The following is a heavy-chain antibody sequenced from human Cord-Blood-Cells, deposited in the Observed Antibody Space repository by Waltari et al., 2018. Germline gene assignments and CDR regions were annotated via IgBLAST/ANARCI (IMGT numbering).Heavy chain of an antibody. V-gene: IGHV4-59*01. Sequence: QVQLQESGPGLVKPSETLSLTCTVSGGSISSYSWSWIRQPPGKGLEWIGYIYYSGSTNYNPSLKSRVTISVDTSKNQFSLKLSSVTAADTAVYYCARGPYSSGWYFDYWGQGTLVTVSS. D-gene: IGHD6-19*01. CDR3: ARGPYSSGWYFDY. CDR1: GGSISSYS. CDR2: IYYSGST. J-gene: IGHJ4*02.